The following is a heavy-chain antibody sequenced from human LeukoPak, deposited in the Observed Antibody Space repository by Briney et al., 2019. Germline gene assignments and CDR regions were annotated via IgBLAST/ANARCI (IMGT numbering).Heavy chain of an antibody. CDR1: GGTFSGYA. Sequence: GASVKVSCKASGGTFSGYAISWVRQAPGQGLERMGGIIPIFGTANYAQKFQGRVTITADESTSTAYMELSSLRSDDTAVYYCARGGYSSSPGDYWGQGTLVTVSS. CDR3: ARGGYSSSPGDY. CDR2: IIPIFGTA. J-gene: IGHJ4*02. D-gene: IGHD6-6*01. V-gene: IGHV1-69*13.